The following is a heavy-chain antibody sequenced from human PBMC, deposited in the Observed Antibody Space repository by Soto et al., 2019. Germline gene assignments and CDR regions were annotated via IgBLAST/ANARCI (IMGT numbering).Heavy chain of an antibody. V-gene: IGHV2-5*02. Sequence: QITLKESGPTVVKPTETLTLTCTFSGFSLTTSGVGVCWVRQSPGKAPEWLALIYWDDDKRYSTSLNSRLIITKDTSKNQVVLTMANVDPADTATYSCAHRVLRAVFGLVTTTAIYFDFWGPGTPVVVSS. CDR3: AHRVLRAVFGLVTTTAIYFDF. CDR1: GFSLTTSGVG. CDR2: IYWDDDK. J-gene: IGHJ4*02. D-gene: IGHD3-3*01.